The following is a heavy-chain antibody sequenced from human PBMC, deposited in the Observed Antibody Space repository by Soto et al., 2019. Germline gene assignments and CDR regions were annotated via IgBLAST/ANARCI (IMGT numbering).Heavy chain of an antibody. V-gene: IGHV3-30*18. CDR1: GFTFSSYG. J-gene: IGHJ4*02. D-gene: IGHD5-12*01. CDR3: AKVLSRYSGYDPSGYDYREIEN. Sequence: PGGSLRVSYAASGFTFSSYGMHWVRQAPGKGLEWVAVISYDGSNKYYADSVKGRFTISRDNSKNTLYLQMNSLRAEDTAVYYCAKVLSRYSGYDPSGYDYREIENWGQGTLVTGTS. CDR2: ISYDGSNK.